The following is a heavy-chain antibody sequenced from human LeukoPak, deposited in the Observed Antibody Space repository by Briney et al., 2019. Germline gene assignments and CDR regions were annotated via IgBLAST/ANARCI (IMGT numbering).Heavy chain of an antibody. CDR2: IWYDGSNK. J-gene: IGHJ2*01. V-gene: IGHV3-33*01. CDR1: GFTFSSYG. CDR3: ARVACSGGSCHLGYFDL. Sequence: PGRSLRLSCAASGFTFSSYGVHWVRQAPGKGLEWVAVIWYDGSNKYYADSVKGRFTISRDNSKNTLYLQMNSLRAEDTAVYYCARVACSGGSCHLGYFDLWGRGTLVTVSS. D-gene: IGHD2-15*01.